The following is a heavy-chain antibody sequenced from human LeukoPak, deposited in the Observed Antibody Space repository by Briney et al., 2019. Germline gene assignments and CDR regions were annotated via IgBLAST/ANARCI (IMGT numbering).Heavy chain of an antibody. J-gene: IGHJ4*02. CDR1: GGSVSSGSYY. CDR3: AGDGGGWYGIGY. V-gene: IGHV4-61*01. D-gene: IGHD6-19*01. Sequence: SETLSLTCTVSGGSVSSGSYYWSWIRQPPGKGLEWIGYIYYSGSTNYNPSLKSRVTISVDTSKNQFSLKLSSVTAADTAVYYGAGDGGGWYGIGYWGQGTLVTVSS. CDR2: IYYSGST.